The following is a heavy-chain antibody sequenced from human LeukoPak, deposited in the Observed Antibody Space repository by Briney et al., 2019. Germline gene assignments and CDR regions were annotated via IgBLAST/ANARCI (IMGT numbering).Heavy chain of an antibody. CDR2: INGDGKST. CDR3: AKGPSTWEY. J-gene: IGHJ4*02. Sequence: GGSLRLSCTASGFTFSTYFMHWIRQAPGKGLVWVSRINGDGKSTTYADSVKGRFTISRDNFKNTLYLEMNSLKGEDTAMYYCAKGPSTWEYWGQGTLVTVSS. D-gene: IGHD1-26*01. V-gene: IGHV3-74*01. CDR1: GFTFSTYF.